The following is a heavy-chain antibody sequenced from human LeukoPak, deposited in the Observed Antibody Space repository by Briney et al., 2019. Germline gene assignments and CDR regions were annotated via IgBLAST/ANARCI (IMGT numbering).Heavy chain of an antibody. D-gene: IGHD3-10*01. J-gene: IGHJ5*02. CDR1: GGSFSGYY. CDR3: ARGSLLGGAYNWFHR. Sequence: SETLSLTCAVSGGSFSGYYWSWVRQPPGKGLEWIGEINHSGSTNYIPSLKSRVTISVDTSKNHFSLKLSSVTAPDTAVYYCARGSLLGGAYNWFHRWGQGTLVTLSS. V-gene: IGHV4-34*01. CDR2: INHSGST.